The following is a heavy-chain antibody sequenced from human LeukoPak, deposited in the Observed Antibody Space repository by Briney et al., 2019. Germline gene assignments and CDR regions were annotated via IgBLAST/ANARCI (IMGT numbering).Heavy chain of an antibody. J-gene: IGHJ4*02. Sequence: GGSLRLSCAASGFFVNANYVSWVRQAPGKGLEWVSIIYGDGSTYYADSVKGRFTISRANYKNTLYLQMDRLRVDDTALYYCARVETTTLAFDYWGQGTLVTVSS. D-gene: IGHD5-24*01. CDR2: IYGDGST. CDR1: GFFVNANY. V-gene: IGHV3-53*01. CDR3: ARVETTTLAFDY.